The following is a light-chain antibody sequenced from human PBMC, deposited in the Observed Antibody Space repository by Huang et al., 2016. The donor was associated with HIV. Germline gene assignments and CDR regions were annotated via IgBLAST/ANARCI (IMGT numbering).Light chain of an antibody. CDR2: AAS. V-gene: IGKV1-39*01. J-gene: IGKJ2*01. CDR3: QQTYNVPRT. CDR1: QTVDMY. Sequence: DIQMTQSPSSLSASIGDRVTMSCRASQTVDMYLNWYQQTPGRAPKLLIYAASNLKSDVPSRFSGTGSGTNFTLTISSLQPEDFVIYFCQQTYNVPRTFGQGTALEIK.